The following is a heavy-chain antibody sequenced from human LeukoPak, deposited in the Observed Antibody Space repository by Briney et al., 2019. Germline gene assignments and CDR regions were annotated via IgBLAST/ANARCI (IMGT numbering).Heavy chain of an antibody. CDR3: ARSEDYYGSGSSLGIYMDV. CDR1: GGSISSYY. D-gene: IGHD3-10*01. CDR2: IYTSGST. J-gene: IGHJ6*03. V-gene: IGHV4-4*07. Sequence: PSETLSLTCTVSGGSISSYYWSWIRQPAGKGLEWIGCIYTSGSTNYNPSLKNRVTMSVDTSKNQFSMKLSSVTAADTAVYYCARSEDYYGSGSSLGIYMDVWGKGTTVTVSS.